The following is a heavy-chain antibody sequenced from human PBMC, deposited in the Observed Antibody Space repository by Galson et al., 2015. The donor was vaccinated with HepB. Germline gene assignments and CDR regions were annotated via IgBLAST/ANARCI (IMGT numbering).Heavy chain of an antibody. CDR1: GFTFGDYA. CDR3: TRAAVSEHDYYDSSGYYHI. CDR2: IRSKAYGGTT. Sequence: SLRLSCAASGFTFGDYAMSWFRQAPGKGLEWVGFIRSKAYGGTTEYAASVKGRFTISRDDSKSIAYLQMNSLKTEDTAVYYCTRAAVSEHDYYDSSGYYHIWGQGTMVTVSS. V-gene: IGHV3-49*03. D-gene: IGHD3-22*01. J-gene: IGHJ3*02.